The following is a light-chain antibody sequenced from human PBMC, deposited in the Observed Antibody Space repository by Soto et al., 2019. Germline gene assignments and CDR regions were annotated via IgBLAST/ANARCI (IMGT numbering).Light chain of an antibody. J-gene: IGLJ1*01. V-gene: IGLV2-23*01. CDR1: SSDGGSYNL. Sequence: QSVLTQPASVSGSPGQSITISCTGTSSDGGSYNLVSWYQQHPGKAPKLMIYEGSKRPSGVSNRFSGSKSGNKASLTISGLQAEDEADYYCCSYAGSSTYVFGTGTKVTVL. CDR2: EGS. CDR3: CSYAGSSTYV.